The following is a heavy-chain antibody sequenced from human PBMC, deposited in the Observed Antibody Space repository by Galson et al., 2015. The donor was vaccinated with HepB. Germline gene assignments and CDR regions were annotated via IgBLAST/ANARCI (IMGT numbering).Heavy chain of an antibody. J-gene: IGHJ4*02. CDR2: ISYDGSNK. CDR1: GFTFSSYA. CDR3: ARPLLPTWGGNSRFDY. V-gene: IGHV3-30*04. Sequence: SLRLSCAASGFTFSSYAMHWVRQAPGKGLEWVAVISYDGSNKYYADSVKGRFTISRDNSKNTLYLQMNSLRAEDTAVYYCARPLLPTWGGNSRFDYWGQGTLVTVSS. D-gene: IGHD4-23*01.